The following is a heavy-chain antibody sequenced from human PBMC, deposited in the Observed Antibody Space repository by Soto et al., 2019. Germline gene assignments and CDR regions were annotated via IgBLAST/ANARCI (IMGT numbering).Heavy chain of an antibody. V-gene: IGHV3-23*01. Sequence: EVQLLESGGGLLQPGGSLTLSCVASGFTLSSFAMTWVRQAPGKGLGWVSGNSHSGGSKYYADSVEGRVTISRDISKNTLYLRLNFPRAEDTTVYFCAKERSDNAPTYGGLDVWGQGTMVTVSS. CDR1: GFTLSSFA. CDR2: NSHSGGSK. CDR3: AKERSDNAPTYGGLDV. J-gene: IGHJ6*02. D-gene: IGHD1-1*01.